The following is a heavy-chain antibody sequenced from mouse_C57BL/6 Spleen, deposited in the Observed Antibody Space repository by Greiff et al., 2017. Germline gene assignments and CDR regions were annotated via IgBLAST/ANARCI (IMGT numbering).Heavy chain of an antibody. CDR2: ILLGSGST. Sequence: VMLVESGAELMKPGASVKLSCKATGYTFTGYWIEWVKQRPGHGLEWIGEILLGSGSTYYNEKFKGKATFTADTSSNTAYMQLSSLTTEDSAIYYCAREGDDGDPRAMDYWGQGTSVTVSS. V-gene: IGHV1-9*01. CDR3: AREGDDGDPRAMDY. CDR1: GYTFTGYW. D-gene: IGHD2-13*01. J-gene: IGHJ4*01.